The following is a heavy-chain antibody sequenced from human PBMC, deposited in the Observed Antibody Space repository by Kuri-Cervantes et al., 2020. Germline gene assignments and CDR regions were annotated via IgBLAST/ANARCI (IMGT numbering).Heavy chain of an antibody. V-gene: IGHV3-23*01. D-gene: IGHD1-1*01. J-gene: IGHJ4*02. CDR2: ISGSGGDT. CDR1: GFAFSSSA. CDR3: AKGKISTTGLDY. Sequence: GESLKISCAASGFAFSSSAMTWVRQAPQKGLEWVSSISGSGGDTYYADSVKGRFTISRDNSKDTLYLQVNSLRAEDTAIYYCAKGKISTTGLDYWGQGTLVTVSS.